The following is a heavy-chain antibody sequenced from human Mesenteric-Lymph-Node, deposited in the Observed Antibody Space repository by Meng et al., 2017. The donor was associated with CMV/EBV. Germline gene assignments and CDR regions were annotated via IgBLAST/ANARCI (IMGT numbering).Heavy chain of an antibody. CDR1: GFIFNDYG. J-gene: IGHJ4*02. CDR2: INWEGDDT. Sequence: GESLKISCAASGFIFNDYGMSWVRQAPGKGPEWVSDINWEGDDTGYADSVKGRFTISRDNAKNSLYLQMNSLRAEDTALYYCARRKSGWAFEFWGRGTLVTVSS. CDR3: ARRKSGWAFEF. V-gene: IGHV3-20*04. D-gene: IGHD6-19*01.